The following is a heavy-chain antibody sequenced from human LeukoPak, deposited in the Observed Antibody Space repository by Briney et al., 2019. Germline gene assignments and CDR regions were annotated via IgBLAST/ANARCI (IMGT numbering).Heavy chain of an antibody. CDR2: ISASGSTT. D-gene: IGHD3-10*01. Sequence: GGSLRLSCAVSGFTFSSYAMHWVRQAPGKGLEYVSAISASGSTTYYANSVKGRFTISRDNSNNTLYLQMGSLRVEDMAVYYCARAVRGVAPVDYWGQGTLVTVSS. J-gene: IGHJ4*02. V-gene: IGHV3-64*01. CDR3: ARAVRGVAPVDY. CDR1: GFTFSSYA.